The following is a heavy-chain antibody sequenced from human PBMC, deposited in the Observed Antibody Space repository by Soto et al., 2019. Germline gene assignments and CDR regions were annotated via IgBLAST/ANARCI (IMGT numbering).Heavy chain of an antibody. CDR3: ASGSGMGYYGMDV. J-gene: IGHJ6*02. CDR1: GFTLSSYS. CDR2: ISSSSSYI. V-gene: IGHV3-21*01. Sequence: GGSLRLSCAASGFTLSSYSMNWVRQAPGKGLEWVSSISSSSSYIYYADSVKGRFTISRDNAKNSLYLQMNSLRAEDTAVYYCASGSGMGYYGMDVWGQGTTVTVSS. D-gene: IGHD1-26*01.